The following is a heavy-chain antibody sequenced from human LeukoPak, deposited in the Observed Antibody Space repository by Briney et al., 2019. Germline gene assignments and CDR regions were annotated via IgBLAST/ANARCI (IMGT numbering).Heavy chain of an antibody. V-gene: IGHV4-34*01. D-gene: IGHD5-12*01. J-gene: IGHJ2*01. CDR2: INHSGST. Sequence: HPSETLSLTCAVYGGSFSGYYWSWIRQPPGKGLEWIGEINHSGSTNYNPSLKSRVTISVDTSKNQFSLKLSSVTAADTAVYYCARDGLGGYEDFDLWGRGTLVTVSS. CDR3: ARDGLGGYEDFDL. CDR1: GGSFSGYY.